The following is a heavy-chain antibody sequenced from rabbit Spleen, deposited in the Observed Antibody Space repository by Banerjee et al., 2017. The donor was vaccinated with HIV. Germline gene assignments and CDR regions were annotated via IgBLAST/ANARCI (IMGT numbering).Heavy chain of an antibody. D-gene: IGHD4-1*01. Sequence: QEQLEESGGDLVKPEGSLTLTCTASGFSFSSSYWICWVRQAPGKGLEWIACIFVGSGGSTYYASWASGRFTISKTSSTTVTLQMTSLTAADTATYFCARGAGASGWGYDLWGPGTLVTVS. CDR2: IFVGSGGST. CDR3: ARGAGASGWGYDL. V-gene: IGHV1S45*01. CDR1: GFSFSSSYW. J-gene: IGHJ4*01.